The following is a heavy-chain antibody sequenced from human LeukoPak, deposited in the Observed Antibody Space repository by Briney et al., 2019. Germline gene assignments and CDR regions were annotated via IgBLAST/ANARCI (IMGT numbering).Heavy chain of an antibody. V-gene: IGHV3-30*02. Sequence: GGSLRLSCAASGFTFSSYGMHWVRQAPGKGLKWVAFIRYDGSNKYYADSVKGRFTISRDNSKNTLYLQMNSLRAEDTAVYYCAKDLVVQLWYVNWFDPWGQGTLVTVSS. J-gene: IGHJ5*02. D-gene: IGHD5-18*01. CDR2: IRYDGSNK. CDR1: GFTFSSYG. CDR3: AKDLVVQLWYVNWFDP.